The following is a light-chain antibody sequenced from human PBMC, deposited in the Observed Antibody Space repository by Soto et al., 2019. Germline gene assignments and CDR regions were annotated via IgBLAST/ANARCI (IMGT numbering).Light chain of an antibody. Sequence: VLTHSPVTLSWSPGERCTRCCRASHTISSSYLAWYQQKPGQAPRLLMYGISRRATGIPDRFSGSGCGTDLTLTITTLAPEAFAAHSCQNPVTSSNRKFGQGKKV. CDR1: HTISSSY. J-gene: IGKJ1*01. V-gene: IGKV3-20*01. CDR3: QNPVTSSNRK. CDR2: GIS.